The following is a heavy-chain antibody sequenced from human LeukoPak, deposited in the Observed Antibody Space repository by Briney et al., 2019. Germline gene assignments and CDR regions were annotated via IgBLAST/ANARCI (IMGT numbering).Heavy chain of an antibody. CDR1: GYTFTTQT. J-gene: IGHJ2*01. V-gene: IGHV1-18*01. D-gene: IGHD2-21*02. Sequence: ASVKVSCKASGYTFTTQTITWLRQAPGHGLEWMGWISGFDGDTDYAQKFQGRVTMTTDTSTNTAYMEVTSLRSDDTAVYYCARDRGSKRVAYCGGDCYIGYFDLWGRGSLVTVSS. CDR2: ISGFDGDT. CDR3: ARDRGSKRVAYCGGDCYIGYFDL.